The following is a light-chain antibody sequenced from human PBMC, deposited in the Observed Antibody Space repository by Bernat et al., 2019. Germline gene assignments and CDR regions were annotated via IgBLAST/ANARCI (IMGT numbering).Light chain of an antibody. CDR2: QDS. CDR3: QAWDSSTGV. J-gene: IGLJ1*01. Sequence: SYELTQPPSVSVSPGQTASITCSGDKLGDKYACWYQQKPGQSPVLVIYQDSKRLSGIPERFSGSNSGNPATLTISGTQAMDEADYYCQAWDSSTGVFGTGTKVTVL. V-gene: IGLV3-1*01. CDR1: KLGDKY.